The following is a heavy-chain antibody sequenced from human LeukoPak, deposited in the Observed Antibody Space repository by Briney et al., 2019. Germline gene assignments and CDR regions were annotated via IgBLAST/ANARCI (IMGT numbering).Heavy chain of an antibody. V-gene: IGHV3-21*01. D-gene: IGHD1-26*01. CDR1: GFTFSNYD. CDR3: ARVRAVGATYYFDY. J-gene: IGHJ4*02. Sequence: GGSLRLSCAASGFTFSNYDMNWVRQAPGKGLEWVSSISSSSSYIYYADSVKGRFTISRDNAKNSLYLQMNSLRAEDTAVYYCARVRAVGATYYFDYWGQGTLVTVSS. CDR2: ISSSSSYI.